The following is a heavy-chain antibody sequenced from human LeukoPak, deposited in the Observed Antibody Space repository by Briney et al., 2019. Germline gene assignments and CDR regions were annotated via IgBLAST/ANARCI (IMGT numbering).Heavy chain of an antibody. CDR1: GYTFTGYY. V-gene: IGHV1-2*02. CDR2: INPNSGGT. D-gene: IGHD2-2*01. J-gene: IGHJ3*02. CDR3: ARDFAGYCSSTSCPYDAFDI. Sequence: ASVKVSGKASGYTFTGYYMHWVRQAPGQGLEWMGWINPNSGGTNYAQKFQGRVTMTRDTSISTAYMELSRLRSDDTAVYYCARDFAGYCSSTSCPYDAFDIWGQGTMVTVSS.